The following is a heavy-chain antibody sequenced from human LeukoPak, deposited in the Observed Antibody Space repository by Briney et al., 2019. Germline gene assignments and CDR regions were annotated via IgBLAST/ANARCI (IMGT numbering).Heavy chain of an antibody. D-gene: IGHD1-1*01. V-gene: IGHV3-21*04. J-gene: IGHJ4*02. CDR3: AKEYKGGWPFDY. CDR2: ISSSSSYI. Sequence: GGSLRLSCAASGFTFSSYSMNWVRQAPGKGLEWVSSISSSSSYIYYADSVKGRFTISRDNAKNSLYLQMSSLRAEDTAIYYCAKEYKGGWPFDYWGQGTLVTVSS. CDR1: GFTFSSYS.